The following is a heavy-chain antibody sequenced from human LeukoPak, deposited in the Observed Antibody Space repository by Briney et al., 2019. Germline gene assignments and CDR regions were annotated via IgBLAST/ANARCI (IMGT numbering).Heavy chain of an antibody. J-gene: IGHJ4*02. CDR3: ARGGSYLDC. CDR1: GVSISSYF. D-gene: IGHD1-26*01. V-gene: IGHV4-59*08. Sequence: PSETLSLTCTVSGVSISSYFWSWIRQPPGKGLEWIGYIYNTGSTNYNPSLKSGVTISVAPSKRQFSLWVRTVTAANTAVYYCARGGSYLDCWGEGTLVTVSS. CDR2: IYNTGST.